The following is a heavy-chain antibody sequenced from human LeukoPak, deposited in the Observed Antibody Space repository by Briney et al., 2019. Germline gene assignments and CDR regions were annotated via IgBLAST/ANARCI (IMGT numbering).Heavy chain of an antibody. CDR2: INPSGGST. CDR1: GYIFTTYY. J-gene: IGHJ4*02. V-gene: IGHV1-46*01. CDR3: ARGYTWGSGSFFIDH. D-gene: IGHD1-26*01. Sequence: ASVNVSCKASGYIFTTYYISWVRQAPGQGLEWMAIINPSGGSTSYAQKFQGRVTMTRDTSTSTVYMELSGLRSEDTAVYYCARGYTWGSGSFFIDHWGQGTLVTVSS.